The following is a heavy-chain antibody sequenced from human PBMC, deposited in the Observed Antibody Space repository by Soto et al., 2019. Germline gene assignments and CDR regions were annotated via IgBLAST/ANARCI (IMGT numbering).Heavy chain of an antibody. J-gene: IGHJ4*01. CDR1: GYTFTGYY. Sequence: VASVKVSCKASGYTFTGYYIHWVRQAPGQGLQWMGWINPNSGGKNYAQEFQDRVTMTRDTSISTAYMELSRLTYDDTAVYYCARTLAYGGVIYFDIWGHGTLVTVS. D-gene: IGHD3-16*01. CDR3: ARTLAYGGVIYFDI. CDR2: INPNSGGK. V-gene: IGHV1-2*02.